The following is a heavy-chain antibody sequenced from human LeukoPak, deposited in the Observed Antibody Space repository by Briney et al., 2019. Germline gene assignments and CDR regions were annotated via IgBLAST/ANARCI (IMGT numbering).Heavy chain of an antibody. CDR1: EFTFSSYG. J-gene: IGHJ1*01. V-gene: IGHV3-48*04. Sequence: GGSLRLSCAASEFTFSSYGMHWVRQAPGKGLEWVSYISSSGSTIYYADSVKGRFTISRDNAKNTLSLQVNSLRAEDTAMYYCAKDDDWGRYKHWGQGTLVTVSS. CDR3: AKDDDWGRYKH. D-gene: IGHD3-16*01. CDR2: ISSSGSTI.